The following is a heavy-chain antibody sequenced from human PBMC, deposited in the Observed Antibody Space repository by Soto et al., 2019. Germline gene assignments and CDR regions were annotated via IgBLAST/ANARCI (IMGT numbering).Heavy chain of an antibody. V-gene: IGHV1-69*13. Sequence: ASVKVSCKASGGTFSSYAISWVRQAPGQGLEWMGGIIPIFGTANYAQKFQGRVTITADESTSTAYMGLSSLRSEDTAVYYCATGTRVSGSYYYYGMDVWGQGTTVTVSS. CDR1: GGTFSSYA. CDR3: ATGTRVSGSYYYYGMDV. D-gene: IGHD1-26*01. CDR2: IIPIFGTA. J-gene: IGHJ6*02.